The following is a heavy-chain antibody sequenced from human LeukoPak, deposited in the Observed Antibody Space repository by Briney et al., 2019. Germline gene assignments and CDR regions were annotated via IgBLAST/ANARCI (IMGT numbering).Heavy chain of an antibody. CDR3: ARLPTMTTRPFYYFYMDV. CDR1: GYTFTGYY. Sequence: ASVKVSCKASGYTFTGYYMHWVRQAPGQGLEWMGWINPNSGGTNYAQKFQGRVTMTRDTSISTAYMELSRLRSDDTAVYYCARLPTMTTRPFYYFYMDVWGKGTAVTVSS. V-gene: IGHV1-2*02. D-gene: IGHD3-22*01. CDR2: INPNSGGT. J-gene: IGHJ6*03.